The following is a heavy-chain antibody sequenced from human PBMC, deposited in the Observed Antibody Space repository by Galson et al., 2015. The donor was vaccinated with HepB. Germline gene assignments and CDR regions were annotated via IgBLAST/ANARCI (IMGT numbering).Heavy chain of an antibody. CDR2: MNTNTGTP. Sequence: SVKVSCKASGYTFTDYVVNWVRQAPGQGLEWMGWMNTNTGTPTYAPGFAGRFVFSLDTSVTTAYLQISSLETDDTAVYYCARSPLRFLDWLPYYDYYYMDVWGEGTTVTVSS. V-gene: IGHV7-4-1*02. D-gene: IGHD3-3*01. CDR1: GYTFTDYV. CDR3: ARSPLRFLDWLPYYDYYYMDV. J-gene: IGHJ6*03.